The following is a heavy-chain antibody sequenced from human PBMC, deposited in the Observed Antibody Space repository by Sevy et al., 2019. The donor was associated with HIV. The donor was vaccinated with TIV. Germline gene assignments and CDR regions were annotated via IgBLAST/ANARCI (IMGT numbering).Heavy chain of an antibody. Sequence: GGSLRLSCAASGFTVSTYGMHWVRQAPGKGLEWVAVVWYDGSNKYYADSVKGRFTISRGNSKNTLYLQMNSLRAEDTAVYYCARDPRGGTTLVYFDYWGQGTLVTVSS. CDR2: VWYDGSNK. CDR3: ARDPRGGTTLVYFDY. CDR1: GFTVSTYG. V-gene: IGHV3-33*01. D-gene: IGHD1-1*01. J-gene: IGHJ4*02.